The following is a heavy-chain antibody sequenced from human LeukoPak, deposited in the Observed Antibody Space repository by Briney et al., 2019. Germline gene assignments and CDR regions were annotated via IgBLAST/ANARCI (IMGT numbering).Heavy chain of an antibody. V-gene: IGHV3-21*01. Sequence: GGSLRLSCAASGFSFSSYSMNWVRQAPGKGLEWVSSISRSNSYIYYADSVKGRFTISRDNAKNSLYLQMNSLRAEDTAVYYCAREAEGSGWPYFDYWGQGTLVTVSS. J-gene: IGHJ4*02. CDR3: AREAEGSGWPYFDY. D-gene: IGHD6-19*01. CDR1: GFSFSSYS. CDR2: ISRSNSYI.